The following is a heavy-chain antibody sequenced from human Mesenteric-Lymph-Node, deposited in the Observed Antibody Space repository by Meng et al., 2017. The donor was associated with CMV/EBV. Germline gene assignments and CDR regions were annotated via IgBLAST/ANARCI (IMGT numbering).Heavy chain of an antibody. CDR1: GGSLSTYY. D-gene: IGHD3-10*01. CDR2: IYYSGST. CDR3: AREVKGLWFGEPNYGMDV. J-gene: IGHJ6*02. V-gene: IGHV4-59*12. Sequence: GSLRLSCTVSGGSLSTYYWSWIRQPPGKGLEWIGSIYYSGSTYYNPSLKSRVTISVDTSKNQFTLRLSSVTAADTAVYYCAREVKGLWFGEPNYGMDVWGQGTTVTVSS.